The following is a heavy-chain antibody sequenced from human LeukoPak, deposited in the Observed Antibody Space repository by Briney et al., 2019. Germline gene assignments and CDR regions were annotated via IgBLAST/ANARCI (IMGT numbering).Heavy chain of an antibody. V-gene: IGHV4-59*08. D-gene: IGHD6-19*01. J-gene: IGHJ4*02. Sequence: SETLSLTCTVSGGSIGSDYWTWIRQPPGKGLEYIGYIYYTGGTNYNPSLQSRVNISVDTSKNLFSLKLSSVTAADTAVYFCAKYGNSGWVIDNWGQGTLVTVSS. CDR2: IYYTGGT. CDR1: GGSIGSDY. CDR3: AKYGNSGWVIDN.